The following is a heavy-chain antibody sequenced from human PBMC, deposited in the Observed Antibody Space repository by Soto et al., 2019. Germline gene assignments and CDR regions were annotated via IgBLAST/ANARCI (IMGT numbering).Heavy chain of an antibody. CDR2: IGVGSGNT. Sequence: SATVSSTPCASLFTCSAVQWVRHARGQRLEWMGRIGVGSGNTDYAQRFHTRLTLTRDMATSTVYLELSSLIVKDTAMYYCTSEDVATGLVWGPGSLVTVSS. D-gene: IGHD5-12*01. V-gene: IGHV1-58*01. CDR3: TSEDVATGLV. CDR1: ASLFTCSA. J-gene: IGHJ4*02.